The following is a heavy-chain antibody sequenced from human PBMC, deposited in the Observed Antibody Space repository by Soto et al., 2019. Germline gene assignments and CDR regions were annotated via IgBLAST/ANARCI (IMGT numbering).Heavy chain of an antibody. Sequence: GGSLRLSCAASGFTFSSYWMSWVRQAPGKGLEWVANIKQDGSEKYYVDSVKGRFTISRDSSQNTVYLQMNSLTAGDTALYYCAKATATGGGAFDICGQGTMVTV. V-gene: IGHV3-7*03. CDR1: GFTFSSYW. CDR2: IKQDGSEK. J-gene: IGHJ3*02. D-gene: IGHD2-8*02. CDR3: AKATATGGGAFDI.